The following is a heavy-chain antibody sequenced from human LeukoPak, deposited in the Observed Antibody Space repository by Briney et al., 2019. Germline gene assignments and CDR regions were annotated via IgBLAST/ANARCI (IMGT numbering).Heavy chain of an antibody. CDR2: IYSDDNT. CDR3: ARDLMGARGY. CDR1: GFTVSSNY. J-gene: IGHJ4*02. D-gene: IGHD1-26*01. Sequence: PGGSLRLSCAASGFTVSSNYMSWVRQAPGKGLEWVSVIYSDDNTYYADSVKGRLTISRDNSKNTLYLQTNSLRAEDTAVYYCARDLMGARGYWGQGTLVTVSS. V-gene: IGHV3-53*01.